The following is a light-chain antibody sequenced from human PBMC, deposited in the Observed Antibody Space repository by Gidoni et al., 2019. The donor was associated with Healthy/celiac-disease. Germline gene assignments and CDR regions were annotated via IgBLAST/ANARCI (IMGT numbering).Light chain of an antibody. Sequence: DIVMTQSPLSLPVTPGEPASISCRSSQSLLHSNGYNYLDWYLQKPGQSTQLLIYLGSNRASGVPDRFSGSGSGTDFTLKISRVEAEDVGVYYCMQALQTPPDTFGGGTKVEIK. CDR2: LGS. J-gene: IGKJ4*01. CDR1: QSLLHSNGYNY. CDR3: MQALQTPPDT. V-gene: IGKV2-28*01.